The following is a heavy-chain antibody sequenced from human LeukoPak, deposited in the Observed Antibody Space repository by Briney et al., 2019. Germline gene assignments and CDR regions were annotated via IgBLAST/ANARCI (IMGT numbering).Heavy chain of an antibody. V-gene: IGHV4-61*02. J-gene: IGHJ5*01. CDR1: RGSISSGRYY. CDR3: ARGRGDYSWFDS. CDR2: IYASGSA. Sequence: SETLSLTCTVSRGSISSGRYYWSWIRQPAGKGLEWIARIYASGSANYNPSLKSRVTISIDTSRNQFSLQLASVTAADTAVYYCARGRGDYSWFDSWGQGSLVTVSS. D-gene: IGHD3-10*01.